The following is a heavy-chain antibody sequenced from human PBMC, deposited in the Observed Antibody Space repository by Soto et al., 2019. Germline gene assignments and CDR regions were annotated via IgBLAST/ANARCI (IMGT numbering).Heavy chain of an antibody. CDR2: INPVGSQE. Sequence: GSLRLSCAASGFAFSVYFVSWVRQAPGKGPEWVATINPVGSQEYYADSVKGRFTISRDNDKNALYLQMSSLRVDDTAIYYCAREAFWGQGTPVTVSS. J-gene: IGHJ4*02. V-gene: IGHV3-7*01. CDR1: GFAFSVYF. CDR3: AREAF.